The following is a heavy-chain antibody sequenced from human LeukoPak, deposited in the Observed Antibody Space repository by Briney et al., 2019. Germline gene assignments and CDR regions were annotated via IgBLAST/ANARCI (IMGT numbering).Heavy chain of an antibody. Sequence: GGSLKLSCAASGFTFSGSAMHWVRQASGKGLEWVGRIRSKANSYATAYAASVKGRFTISRDDSKNTAYLQMNSLKTEDTAVYFCVRASPLIAGIDYWGQGTLVTVSS. V-gene: IGHV3-73*01. J-gene: IGHJ4*02. CDR2: IRSKANSYAT. D-gene: IGHD3-16*02. CDR1: GFTFSGSA. CDR3: VRASPLIAGIDY.